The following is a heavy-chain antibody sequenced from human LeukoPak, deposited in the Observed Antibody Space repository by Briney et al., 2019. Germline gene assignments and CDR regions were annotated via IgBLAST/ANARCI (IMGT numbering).Heavy chain of an antibody. CDR3: ARDRFTRQWLGYDAFDI. J-gene: IGHJ3*02. V-gene: IGHV1-18*04. D-gene: IGHD6-19*01. Sequence: ASVKVSCKASGYTFTGYYMHWVRQAPGQGLEWMGWISAQHGQTEYAPNSQDRVTMTTDTSTSTAYMELRSLRSDDTAVYYCARDRFTRQWLGYDAFDIWGQGTMVTVSS. CDR2: ISAQHGQT. CDR1: GYTFTGYY.